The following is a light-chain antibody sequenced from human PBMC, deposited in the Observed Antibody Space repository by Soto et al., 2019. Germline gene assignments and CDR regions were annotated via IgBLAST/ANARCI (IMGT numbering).Light chain of an antibody. V-gene: IGKV3-15*01. J-gene: IGKJ5*01. CDR3: QQYNNWQGT. Sequence: EIVMTQSPATLSVSPGERATLSCRASQSVSSNLAWYQQKPGQAPRLLIYGASTRATGIPARFSGSGSGTELTLTIRSLQSEDFAVYYCQQYNNWQGTFGQGTRLEIK. CDR1: QSVSSN. CDR2: GAS.